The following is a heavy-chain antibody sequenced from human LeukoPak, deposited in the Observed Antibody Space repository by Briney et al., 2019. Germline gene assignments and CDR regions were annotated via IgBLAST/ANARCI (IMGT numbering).Heavy chain of an antibody. V-gene: IGHV4-39*01. CDR1: NGTVGSSSYY. D-gene: IGHD3-10*01. CDR2: IYYSGST. CDR3: ARYYYGSGSYYYFDS. Sequence: SATLHLNCTVSNGTVGSSSYYWRSMRQPPGTSLIGVGTIYYSGSTYYNPSLKSRVTMSVDTSKNQFSLKLSSVTAADTAVYYCARYYYGSGSYYYFDSWGQGTLVTVSS. J-gene: IGHJ4*02.